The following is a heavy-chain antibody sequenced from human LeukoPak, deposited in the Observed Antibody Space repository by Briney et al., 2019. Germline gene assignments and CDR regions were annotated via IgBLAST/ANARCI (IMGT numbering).Heavy chain of an antibody. CDR3: ARQLGYSSGWYFDY. D-gene: IGHD6-19*01. CDR1: GYRFTNYW. Sequence: GESLKISCQGSGYRFTNYWIGWVRQMPGKGLEWMGISYPSDSDTRYSPSFQGQVTISADKSISTAYLQWSSLKASDTAMYYCARQLGYSSGWYFDYWGQGTLVTVSS. V-gene: IGHV5-51*01. J-gene: IGHJ4*02. CDR2: SYPSDSDT.